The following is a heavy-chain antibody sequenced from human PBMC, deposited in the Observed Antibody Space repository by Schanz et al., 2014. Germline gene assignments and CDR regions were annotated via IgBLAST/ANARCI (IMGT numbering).Heavy chain of an antibody. D-gene: IGHD2-15*01. CDR2: LSGSGGST. V-gene: IGHV3-23*01. Sequence: EVQLLESGGGLVQPGGSLRLSCAASGFTFSSYAMSWVRQAPGKGLEWVSALSGSGGSTYYADSVKGRFTISRDNSKNILYLQMNSLRAEDTAVYYCAKARRKSNCSGGRCFHYSYYGMDVWGQGTTXTVSS. J-gene: IGHJ6*02. CDR1: GFTFSSYA. CDR3: AKARRKSNCSGGRCFHYSYYGMDV.